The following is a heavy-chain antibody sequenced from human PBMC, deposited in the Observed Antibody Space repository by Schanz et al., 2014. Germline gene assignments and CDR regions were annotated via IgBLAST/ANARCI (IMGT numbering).Heavy chain of an antibody. V-gene: IGHV3-23*01. CDR1: GFTFTTHS. CDR3: AKGLYYDNTGGGFDY. Sequence: EVQLLESGGGLVQPGGSLRLSCAASGFTFTTHSMTWVRQAPGMGLEWVSGISGSGGSTYYADSVKGRFTISRDNSKTTLSLQMNSLRAEDTAVYYCAKGLYYDNTGGGFDYWGQGTLVTVSS. D-gene: IGHD3-16*01. CDR2: ISGSGGST. J-gene: IGHJ4*02.